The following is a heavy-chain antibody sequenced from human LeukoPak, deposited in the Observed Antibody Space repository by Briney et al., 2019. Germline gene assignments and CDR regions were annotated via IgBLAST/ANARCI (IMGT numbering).Heavy chain of an antibody. V-gene: IGHV3-23*01. J-gene: IGHJ4*02. D-gene: IGHD6-19*01. CDR2: ISGSGDST. Sequence: GGSLRLSCAASGFTFSDYAMSWVRQAPGKGLEWVSAISGSGDSTYYSDSVKGRFTISRDNSRNTLYLQMNSLRVEDTAVYYCAKDARRSSGWYFFDHWGQGTLVTVSS. CDR3: AKDARRSSGWYFFDH. CDR1: GFTFSDYA.